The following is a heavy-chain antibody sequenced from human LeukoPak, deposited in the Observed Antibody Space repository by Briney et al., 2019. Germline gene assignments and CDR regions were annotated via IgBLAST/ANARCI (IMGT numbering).Heavy chain of an antibody. CDR2: IYISGST. CDR3: ARDRGTWNDDGFDY. V-gene: IGHV4-4*07. D-gene: IGHD1-1*01. J-gene: IGHJ4*02. CDR1: GYSISSGYY. Sequence: SSETLSLTCTVSGYSISSGYYWGWIRQPAGKGLEWIGRIYISGSTNYNPSLKSRVTMSVDTSKNQFSLKLSSVTAADTAVYYCARDRGTWNDDGFDYWGQGTLVTVSS.